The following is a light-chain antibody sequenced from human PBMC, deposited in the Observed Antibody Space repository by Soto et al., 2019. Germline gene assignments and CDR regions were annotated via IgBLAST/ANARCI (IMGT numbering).Light chain of an antibody. J-gene: IGLJ2*01. CDR2: DVT. CDR1: SSDVGGYNY. CDR3: CSYAGSYTVV. Sequence: QSALTQPRSVSGSPGQSVTISCTGTSSDVGGYNYVSWYQHHPGKAPKLMIYDVTKRPSGVPDRFSGSKSGNTAPLTISGLQAEDEADYYCCSYAGSYTVVFGGGTKLTVL. V-gene: IGLV2-11*01.